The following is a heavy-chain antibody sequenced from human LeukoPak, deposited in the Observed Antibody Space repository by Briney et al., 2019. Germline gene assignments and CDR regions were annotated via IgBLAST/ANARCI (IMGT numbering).Heavy chain of an antibody. D-gene: IGHD6-19*01. V-gene: IGHV4-4*02. CDR3: ARDGPGTSKWLVRVGWFDP. J-gene: IGHJ5*02. Sequence: SETLSLTCAVSGGSISSSNWWSWVRQPPGKGLEWIGEIYHSGSTNYNPSLKSRVTISVDKSKNQFSLKLSSVTAADTAVYYCARDGPGTSKWLVRVGWFDPWGQGTLVTVSS. CDR2: IYHSGST. CDR1: GGSISSSNW.